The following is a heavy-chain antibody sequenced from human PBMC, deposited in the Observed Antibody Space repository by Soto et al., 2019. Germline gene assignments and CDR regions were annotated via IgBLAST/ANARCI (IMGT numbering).Heavy chain of an antibody. J-gene: IGHJ3*02. CDR3: ARPVSSSSYSGAFDI. CDR2: IYYTGSM. Sequence: SDTLSLTCTVSGGSISSYYWSWIRQPPGKGLEWIGYIYYTGSMNYNPSLESRVTISVDTSKNQFSLKLSSVTAADTAVYYCARPVSSSSYSGAFDIWGQGTMVTVS. D-gene: IGHD2-15*01. CDR1: GGSISSYY. V-gene: IGHV4-59*08.